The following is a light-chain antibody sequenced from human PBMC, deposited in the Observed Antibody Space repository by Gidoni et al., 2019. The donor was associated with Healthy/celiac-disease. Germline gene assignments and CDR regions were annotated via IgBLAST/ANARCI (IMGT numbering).Light chain of an antibody. V-gene: IGKV2-28*01. J-gene: IGKJ1*01. CDR2: LGS. CDR1: QSLLHSNGYNS. Sequence: DIVMTQSPLSLPVTPGEPASISCRSSQSLLHSNGYNSLDWYLQKPGQSPRLLIYLGSNRASGVPDRFSGSGSGTDFTLKISRVEAEDVGVYYCMQALQTPRTFGQGTKVEIK. CDR3: MQALQTPRT.